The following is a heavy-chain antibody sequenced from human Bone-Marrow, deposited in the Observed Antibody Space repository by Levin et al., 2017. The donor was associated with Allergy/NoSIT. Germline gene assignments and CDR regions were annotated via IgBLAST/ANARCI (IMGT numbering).Heavy chain of an antibody. Sequence: ASVKVSCKASGYTFTNSGISWVRQAPGQGLEWMGWISANNGNTNYPQKLQGRVTMTTDTSTSTAYMELRSLRSDDTAVYYCARDNSNYVYYFDYWGQGTLVTVSS. D-gene: IGHD4-11*01. CDR1: GYTFTNSG. CDR2: ISANNGNT. V-gene: IGHV1-18*01. CDR3: ARDNSNYVYYFDY. J-gene: IGHJ4*02.